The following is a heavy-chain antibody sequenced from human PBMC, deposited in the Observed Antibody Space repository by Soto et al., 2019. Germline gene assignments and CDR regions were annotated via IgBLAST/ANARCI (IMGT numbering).Heavy chain of an antibody. CDR3: ARGRTSSPTPGDY. Sequence: TSETLSLTCTVSGGSISSYYWSWIRQHPGKGLEWIGYIYYSGSTYYNPSLKSRVTISVDTSKNQFSLKLSSVTAADTAVYYCARGRTSSPTPGDYWGQGTLVTVSS. CDR1: GGSISSYY. J-gene: IGHJ4*02. V-gene: IGHV4-59*06. CDR2: IYYSGST. D-gene: IGHD2-2*01.